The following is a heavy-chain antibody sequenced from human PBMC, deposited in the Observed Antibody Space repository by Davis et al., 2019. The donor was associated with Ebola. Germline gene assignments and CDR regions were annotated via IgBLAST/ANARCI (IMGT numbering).Heavy chain of an antibody. J-gene: IGHJ6*04. Sequence: GESLKISCKGSGYSFTTYWIAWVRQTPAKGLEWMGIIYPGDSDTRYSPSFEGQVTISVDRSISTAYLQWSSLKASDTAMYYCASGSYYYYGMDVWGKGTTVTVSS. V-gene: IGHV5-51*01. CDR2: IYPGDSDT. CDR1: GYSFTTYW. D-gene: IGHD1-26*01. CDR3: ASGSYYYYGMDV.